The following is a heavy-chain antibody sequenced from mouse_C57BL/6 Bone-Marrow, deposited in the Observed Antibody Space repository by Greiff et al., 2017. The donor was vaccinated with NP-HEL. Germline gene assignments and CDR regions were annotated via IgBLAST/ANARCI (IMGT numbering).Heavy chain of an antibody. V-gene: IGHV1-50*01. J-gene: IGHJ4*01. D-gene: IGHD1-1*01. Sequence: QVQLQQPGAELVKPGASVKLSCKASGYTFTSYWMQWVKQRPGQGLEWIGEIDPSDSYTNYNQKFKGKATLTVDTSSSTAYMQLSSLTSEDSAVYYCARLGHAVVANGYAMDYWGQGTSVTVSS. CDR2: IDPSDSYT. CDR1: GYTFTSYW. CDR3: ARLGHAVVANGYAMDY.